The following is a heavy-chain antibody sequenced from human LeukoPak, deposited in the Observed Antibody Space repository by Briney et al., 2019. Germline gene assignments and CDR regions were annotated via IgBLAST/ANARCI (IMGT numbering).Heavy chain of an antibody. D-gene: IGHD6-19*01. Sequence: GASVKVSCKASGGTFSSYAISWVRQAPGQGLEWMGRIIPILGIANYAQKFQGRVTITADESTSTAYMELSSLRSEDTAVYYCARRARGEGSGWYYYFDYWGQGTLVTVSS. CDR3: ARRARGEGSGWYYYFDY. V-gene: IGHV1-69*04. CDR2: IIPILGIA. J-gene: IGHJ4*02. CDR1: GGTFSSYA.